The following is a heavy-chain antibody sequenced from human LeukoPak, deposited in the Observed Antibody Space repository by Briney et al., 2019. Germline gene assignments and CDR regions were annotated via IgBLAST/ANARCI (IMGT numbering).Heavy chain of an antibody. J-gene: IGHJ4*02. CDR2: ISGSGDTT. D-gene: IGHD4-23*01. CDR1: GFIFSNYA. Sequence: PGGSLRLSCATSGFIFSNYAVNWVRQAPGKGLEWVSIISGSGDTTYYADSVKGRFTISRDNSKNTLYLQMNSLRAEDTAVYYCARDQDYGGNYGTDYWGQGTLVTVSS. V-gene: IGHV3-23*01. CDR3: ARDQDYGGNYGTDY.